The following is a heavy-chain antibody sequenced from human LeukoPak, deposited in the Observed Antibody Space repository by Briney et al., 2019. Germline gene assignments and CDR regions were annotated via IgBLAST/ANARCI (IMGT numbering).Heavy chain of an antibody. Sequence: ASVKVSCKASGYTLTDYYIHWVRQAPGQGLEGMGWTNPTSGVTNYAQRFQGRVTMTRDTSTSTAYMELSGLRSDDTAIYYCARGVVYYRLDFWGQGALVAVSS. CDR1: GYTLTDYY. J-gene: IGHJ4*02. D-gene: IGHD3-22*01. V-gene: IGHV1-2*02. CDR3: ARGVVYYRLDF. CDR2: TNPTSGVT.